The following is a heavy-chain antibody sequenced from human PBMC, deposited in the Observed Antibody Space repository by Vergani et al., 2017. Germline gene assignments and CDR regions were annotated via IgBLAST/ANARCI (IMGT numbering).Heavy chain of an antibody. Sequence: QVQLQESGPGLVKPSQTLSLTCTVSGGSISSGGYYWSWIRQHPGKGLEWIGYIYYSGSTYYKPSLKSRVTRSVDTSKNQFSLKRSSVTAADTAVYYCARDTRFETNWFDPWGQGTLVTVSS. CDR3: ARDTRFETNWFDP. D-gene: IGHD3-10*01. CDR2: IYYSGST. J-gene: IGHJ5*02. V-gene: IGHV4-31*03. CDR1: GGSISSGGYY.